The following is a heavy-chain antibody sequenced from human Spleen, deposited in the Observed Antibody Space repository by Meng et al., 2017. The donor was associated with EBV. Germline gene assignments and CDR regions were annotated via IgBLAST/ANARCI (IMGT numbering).Heavy chain of an antibody. V-gene: IGHV4-39*01. Sequence: LRQRDSAPGNGKPLESLSLTVPVSGVSMSSFYYWGWIRQPPGRGLEWIGSVHYTGSTYYSPSLKSRVTVSVDTSKNQFSLRLTSVTAADTAVYYCARPFPSWQSPRLDPFGAWGQGTLVTVSS. D-gene: IGHD6-19*01. CDR1: GVSMSSFYY. CDR3: ARPFPSWQSPRLDPFGA. J-gene: IGHJ5*02. CDR2: VHYTGST.